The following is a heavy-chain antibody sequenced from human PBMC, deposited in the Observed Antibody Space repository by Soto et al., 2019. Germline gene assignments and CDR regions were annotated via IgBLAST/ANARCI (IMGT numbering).Heavy chain of an antibody. D-gene: IGHD4-17*01. CDR3: ATSPNVDYGYYFDY. J-gene: IGHJ4*02. CDR2: INPNSGGT. Sequence: ASVKVSCKASGYTFTGYYMHWVRQAPGQGLEWMGWINPNSGGTNYAQKFQGWVTMTRDTSISTAYMELSRLRSDDTAVYYCATSPNVDYGYYFDYWGQGTLVTVSS. CDR1: GYTFTGYY. V-gene: IGHV1-2*04.